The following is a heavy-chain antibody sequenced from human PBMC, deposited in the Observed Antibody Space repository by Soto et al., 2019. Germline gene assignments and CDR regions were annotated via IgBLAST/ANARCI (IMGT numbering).Heavy chain of an antibody. J-gene: IGHJ4*02. CDR1: GGSISSCGYY. V-gene: IGHV4-31*03. CDR2: IYYSGST. CDR3: ARDLGYYFDY. Sequence: SETLSLTCTVSGGSISSCGYYWSWIRQHPGKGLEWIGYIYYSGSTYYNPSLKSRVIISVDTSKNLFSLKLSSFTAADTAVYYCARDLGYYFDYWGQGTLVTVSS.